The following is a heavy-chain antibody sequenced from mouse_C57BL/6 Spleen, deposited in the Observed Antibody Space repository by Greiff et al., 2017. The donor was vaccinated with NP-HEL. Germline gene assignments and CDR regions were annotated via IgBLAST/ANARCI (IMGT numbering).Heavy chain of an antibody. D-gene: IGHD1-1*01. V-gene: IGHV1-82*01. J-gene: IGHJ1*03. Sequence: VQLQQSGPELVKPGASVKISCKASGYAFSSSWMNWVKQRPGKGLEWIGRIYPGDGDTNYNGTFKGKATLTADKSSSTAYMQLSSLTSEDSAVYFCARRGGYYYGSSYWYFDVWGTGTTVTVSS. CDR2: IYPGDGDT. CDR1: GYAFSSSW. CDR3: ARRGGYYYGSSYWYFDV.